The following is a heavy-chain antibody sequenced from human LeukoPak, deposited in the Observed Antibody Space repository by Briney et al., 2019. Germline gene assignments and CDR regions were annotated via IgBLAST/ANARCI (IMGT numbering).Heavy chain of an antibody. CDR1: GASVSSASY. CDR3: VAARHHTIDY. Sequence: SETLSLTCTVSGASVSSASYWTWIRQPPGKGVEWIAHIYNGVNTNYNPSLKSRVTISVDTSKNQFSLRLNSVTAADTAVYYCVAARHHTIDYWGQGTLVTVSS. V-gene: IGHV4-61*01. J-gene: IGHJ4*02. CDR2: IYNGVNT. D-gene: IGHD6-6*01.